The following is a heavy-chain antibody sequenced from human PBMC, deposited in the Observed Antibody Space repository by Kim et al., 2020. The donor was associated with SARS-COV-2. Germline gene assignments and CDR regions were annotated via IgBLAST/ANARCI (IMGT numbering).Heavy chain of an antibody. V-gene: IGHV4-39*07. CDR3: ASYHDYGDYEVGYYFDY. D-gene: IGHD4-17*01. J-gene: IGHJ4*02. Sequence: KSRVTISADTSKNQSSLKLSSVTAADTAVYYCASYHDYGDYEVGYYFDYWGQGTLVTVSS.